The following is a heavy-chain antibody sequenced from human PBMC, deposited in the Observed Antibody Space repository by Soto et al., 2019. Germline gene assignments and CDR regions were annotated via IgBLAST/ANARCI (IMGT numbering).Heavy chain of an antibody. V-gene: IGHV4-31*03. CDR2: IYYSGST. Sequence: QVQLQESGPGLVKPSQTLSLTCTVSGGSISSGGYYWSWIRQHPGKGLEWIGYIYYSGSTYYNPSLKSRVTISVDTSKNQFSLKLSSVTAADTAVYYCARAAEMDYYDSSGGFDYWGQGTLVTVSS. D-gene: IGHD3-22*01. J-gene: IGHJ4*02. CDR3: ARAAEMDYYDSSGGFDY. CDR1: GGSISSGGYY.